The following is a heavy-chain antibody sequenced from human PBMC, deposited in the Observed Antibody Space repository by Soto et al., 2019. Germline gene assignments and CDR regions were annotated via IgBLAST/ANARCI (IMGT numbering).Heavy chain of an antibody. CDR3: AKDTGDYELPYYYYGMDV. V-gene: IGHV3-30*18. Sequence: GGSLRLSCAASGFTFSSYGMHWVRQAPGKGLEWVAVISYDGSNKYYADSVKGRFTISRDNSKNTLYLQMNSLRAEDTAVYYCAKDTGDYELPYYYYGMDVWGQGTTVTVSS. D-gene: IGHD4-17*01. CDR2: ISYDGSNK. J-gene: IGHJ6*02. CDR1: GFTFSSYG.